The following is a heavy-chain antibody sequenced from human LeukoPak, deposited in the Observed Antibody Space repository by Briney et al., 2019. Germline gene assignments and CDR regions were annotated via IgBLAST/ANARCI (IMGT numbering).Heavy chain of an antibody. CDR2: ISSSGTTI. CDR3: ARLKGRIQLWLRVSWYYGMDV. J-gene: IGHJ6*02. V-gene: IGHV3-11*01. Sequence: PGGSLRLSCAASGFTFSDYYMSWIRQAPGKGLEWVSYISSSGTTIYYADSVKGRFTISRDNSRNSLYLQMDSLRVEDTAVYYCARLKGRIQLWLRVSWYYGMDVWGQGTTVTVSS. D-gene: IGHD5-18*01. CDR1: GFTFSDYY.